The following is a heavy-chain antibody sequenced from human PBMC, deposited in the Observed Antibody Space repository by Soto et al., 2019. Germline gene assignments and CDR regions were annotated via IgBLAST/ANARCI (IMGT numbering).Heavy chain of an antibody. CDR1: GFSLSTSGVG. CDR3: AHRKYDFWSGHSAAFDI. CDR2: IYWDADK. J-gene: IGHJ3*02. V-gene: IGHV2-5*02. Sequence: SGPTLVNPTQTLTLTCTFSGFSLSTSGVGVGWIRQPPGKALEWLALIYWDADKRYSPSLKSRLSITRDTSKNQVVLTMTNMDPVDTATYYCAHRKYDFWSGHSAAFDIWGQGTMVTVSS. D-gene: IGHD3-3*01.